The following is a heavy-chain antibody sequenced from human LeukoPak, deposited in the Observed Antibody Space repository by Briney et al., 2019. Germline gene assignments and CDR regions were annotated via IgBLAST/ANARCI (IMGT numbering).Heavy chain of an antibody. V-gene: IGHV1-2*06. D-gene: IGHD3-22*01. CDR3: ARGGYYDSSGNY. CDR2: IHPNNGGT. J-gene: IGHJ4*02. Sequence: ASVKVSCKTSGYTFTAYYMHWVRQAPGQGLGWMGRIHPNNGGTDYAQKFQGRVTMTRDTSISTAYMELSSLRSDDTAVYYCARGGYYDSSGNYWGQGTLVTVSS. CDR1: GYTFTAYY.